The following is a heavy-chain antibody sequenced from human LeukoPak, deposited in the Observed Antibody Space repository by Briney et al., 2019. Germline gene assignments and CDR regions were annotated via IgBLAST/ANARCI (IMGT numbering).Heavy chain of an antibody. V-gene: IGHV1-18*01. D-gene: IGHD6-13*01. J-gene: IGHJ6*02. Sequence: ASVKVSCKASGYTFTSYGISWVRQAPGQGLEWMGWISAYNGNTNYAQKLQGRVTMTTDTSTSTAYMELRSLRSDDTAVYYCAGIPQTKQQLVPYYYYGMDVWGQGTTVTVSS. CDR3: AGIPQTKQQLVPYYYYGMDV. CDR1: GYTFTSYG. CDR2: ISAYNGNT.